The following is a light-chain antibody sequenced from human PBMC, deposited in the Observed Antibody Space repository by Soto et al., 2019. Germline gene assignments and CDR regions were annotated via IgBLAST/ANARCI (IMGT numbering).Light chain of an antibody. V-gene: IGLV2-23*01. Sequence: QSVLTQPASVSGSPGQSITISCTGTNSDVGTYNLVSWYQQNPGKAPKLMIYEGSKRPSGVSNRFSGSKSGNTASLTISGLQAEDEADYYCCSYAGSSTEVFGGGTKLTVL. CDR2: EGS. CDR3: CSYAGSSTEV. CDR1: NSDVGTYNL. J-gene: IGLJ2*01.